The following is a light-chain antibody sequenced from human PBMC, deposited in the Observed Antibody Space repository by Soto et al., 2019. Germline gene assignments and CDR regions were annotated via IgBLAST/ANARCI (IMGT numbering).Light chain of an antibody. Sequence: QSALTQPASVSGSPGQSITISCTGTSSDVGGYNYVSWYQQHPGKAPKLMIYDVSNRPSGVSNRFSGSKSGNTASLTISGLQAEDEADYYCSSYTSSSPRVFGGGTKLTV. J-gene: IGLJ3*02. CDR2: DVS. V-gene: IGLV2-14*01. CDR3: SSYTSSSPRV. CDR1: SSDVGGYNY.